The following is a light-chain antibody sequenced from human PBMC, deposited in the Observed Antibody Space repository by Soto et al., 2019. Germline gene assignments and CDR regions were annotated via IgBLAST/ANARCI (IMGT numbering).Light chain of an antibody. Sequence: QSALTQPPSASGSPGQSVTISCTGTSSDVGGYDYVSWYQQHQGKAPKLMIYEVSVRPSGVPDRFSGSKSGNTASLTVSGLQAEDESDYYCSSFAGTNNFVFGTGTKVTVL. CDR1: SSDVGGYDY. CDR2: EVS. J-gene: IGLJ1*01. V-gene: IGLV2-8*01. CDR3: SSFAGTNNFV.